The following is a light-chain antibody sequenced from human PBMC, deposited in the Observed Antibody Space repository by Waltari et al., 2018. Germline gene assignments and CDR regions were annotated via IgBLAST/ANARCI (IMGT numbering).Light chain of an antibody. CDR3: QSIDVDALT. J-gene: IGLJ2*01. CDR2: KDT. Sequence: SFELTQPPSVSVSPGQTATITCSGDVLPKQYGYWYQQKPGQAPVLLIYKDTERPSGIPERFSGSTSGTGTTVTLTIGGVQAEDEADYYCQSIDVDALTFGGGTKLTVL. CDR1: VLPKQY. V-gene: IGLV3-25*03.